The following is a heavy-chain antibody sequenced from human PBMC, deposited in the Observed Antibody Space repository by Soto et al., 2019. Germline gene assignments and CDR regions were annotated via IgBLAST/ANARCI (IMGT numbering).Heavy chain of an antibody. CDR1: GFSFSSYA. CDR2: ISHDGINK. D-gene: IGHD6-19*01. CDR3: ARDMYSSDYFVKWFEP. J-gene: IGHJ5*02. Sequence: QVRLVESGGGVVQPGRSLRLSCTASGFSFSSYAMYWFRQPPGKGLEWVAVISHDGINKHYADSVKGRVTVTRDNSNHSLKFQLNSVRGEDTAMYYCARDMYSSDYFVKWFEPWGQGTLVTVSS. V-gene: IGHV3-30-3*01.